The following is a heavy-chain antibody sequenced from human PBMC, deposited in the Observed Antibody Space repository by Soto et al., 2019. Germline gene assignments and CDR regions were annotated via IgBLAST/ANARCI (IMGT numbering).Heavy chain of an antibody. CDR1: GDSYSISTYS. Sequence: PSETLSLTCNMSGDSYSISTYSWSWIRQPPGKALQWIGFIYQSVVTSYNPSLASRVSISLSRSNNQCSLKLKSVTAADTAVYFCAGMPYTSGLRFDPWGPGTLVTVSS. J-gene: IGHJ5*02. V-gene: IGHV4-30-2*01. CDR2: IYQSVVT. D-gene: IGHD6-19*01. CDR3: AGMPYTSGLRFDP.